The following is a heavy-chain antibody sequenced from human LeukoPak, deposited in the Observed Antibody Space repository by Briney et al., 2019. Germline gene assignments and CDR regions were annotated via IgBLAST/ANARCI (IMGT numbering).Heavy chain of an antibody. Sequence: PGGSLRLSCAASGCTFSSYAMHWVRQAPGEGLEYVSAISSNGGSTYYANSVKGRFTISRDNSKNTLYLQMGSLRAEEMAVYYGARGNYGQTRTYYFDYWGQGTLVTVSS. J-gene: IGHJ4*02. CDR1: GCTFSSYA. CDR2: ISSNGGST. CDR3: ARGNYGQTRTYYFDY. V-gene: IGHV3-64*01. D-gene: IGHD1-7*01.